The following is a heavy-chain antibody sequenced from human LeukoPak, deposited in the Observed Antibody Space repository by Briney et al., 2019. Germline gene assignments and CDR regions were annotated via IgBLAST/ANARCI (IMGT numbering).Heavy chain of an antibody. D-gene: IGHD3-22*01. V-gene: IGHV4-31*03. CDR2: IYYSGST. J-gene: IGHJ4*02. CDR3: ARGQDYYDSSGYYSLDY. CDR1: GGSISTGGYY. Sequence: SETLSLTCTVSGGSISTGGYYWSWIRQHPGKVLEWIGNIYYSGSTYYSPSLKSRVTMSVDTSKNQFSLTLISVTAADTAVYYCARGQDYYDSSGYYSLDYWGQGTLVTVSS.